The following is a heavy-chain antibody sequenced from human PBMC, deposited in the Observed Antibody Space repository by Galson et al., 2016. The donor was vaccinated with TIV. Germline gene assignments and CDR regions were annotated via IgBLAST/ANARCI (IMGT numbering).Heavy chain of an antibody. Sequence: SVKVSCKASGYTFTSYYLYWVRQAPGQGLEWMGGFIPLFGTANYAQKFQGRVTITADESTSTLYMELSSLRSEDTAVYYCAKDRNTAMDTYYYYYGMDVWGQGTTVTVS. CDR3: AKDRNTAMDTYYYYYGMDV. J-gene: IGHJ6*02. D-gene: IGHD5-18*01. CDR2: FIPLFGTA. CDR1: GYTFTSYY. V-gene: IGHV1-69*13.